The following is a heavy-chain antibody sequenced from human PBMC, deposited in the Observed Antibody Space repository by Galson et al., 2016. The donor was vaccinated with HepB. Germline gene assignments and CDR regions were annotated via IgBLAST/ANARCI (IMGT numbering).Heavy chain of an antibody. CDR3: VRDGSGGWHFDN. D-gene: IGHD6-19*01. V-gene: IGHV3-66*01. CDR1: GFTVSSDY. CDR2: IYSDGST. J-gene: IGHJ4*02. Sequence: SCAASGFTVSSDYMSWVRQAPGKGLEWVSVIYSDGSTYYADSVKGRFTISRDNAKNSMSLQMNSLSAEDTAVYYCVRDGSGGWHFDNWGQGTLITVSS.